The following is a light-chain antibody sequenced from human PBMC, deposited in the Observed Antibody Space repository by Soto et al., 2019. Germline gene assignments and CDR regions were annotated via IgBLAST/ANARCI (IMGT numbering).Light chain of an antibody. J-gene: IGKJ2*01. Sequence: DVQMTQSPSSLSASVGDRVTITCRASQRISTYLNWYQQKPGKAPKLLIYAASSLQSGVPSRFTGSGSGTDFPLTISRLHPEDFATYYCQQSYSIPFTCGQGTKLEI. V-gene: IGKV1-39*01. CDR2: AAS. CDR3: QQSYSIPFT. CDR1: QRISTY.